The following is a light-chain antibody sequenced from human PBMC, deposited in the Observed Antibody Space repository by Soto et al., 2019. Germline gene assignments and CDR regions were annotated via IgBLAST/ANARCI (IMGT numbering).Light chain of an antibody. V-gene: IGKV3-15*01. CDR2: GAS. J-gene: IGKJ1*01. CDR1: QSVSSN. CDR3: QQYNNWPTWT. Sequence: EIVLTQSPATLSVSPGESATLSCRASQSVSSNLAWYQQKPGQAPRLLIYGASTRATGIPARFSGSGSGTEFTLTISSLQPEDFAVYFCQQYNNWPTWTFGQGTKLEIK.